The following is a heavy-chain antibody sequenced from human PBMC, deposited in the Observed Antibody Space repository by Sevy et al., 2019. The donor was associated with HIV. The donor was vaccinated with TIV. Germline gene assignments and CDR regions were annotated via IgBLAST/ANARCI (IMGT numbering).Heavy chain of an antibody. CDR2: ISAYNGKK. CDR3: ARDRAPYSSSSVDY. Sequence: ASVKVSCKASGYTFISYGISWVRQAPGQGLEWMGWISAYNGKKNYEQKLQGRDTMTTDTSTSTAYMELRSLRSDDTAVYYCARDRAPYSSSSVDYWGQGTLVTVSS. J-gene: IGHJ4*02. V-gene: IGHV1-18*01. D-gene: IGHD6-6*01. CDR1: GYTFISYG.